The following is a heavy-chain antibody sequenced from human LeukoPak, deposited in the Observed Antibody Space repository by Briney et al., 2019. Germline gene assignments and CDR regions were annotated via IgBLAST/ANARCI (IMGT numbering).Heavy chain of an antibody. CDR3: AKEGGYDGVDW. D-gene: IGHD5-12*01. CDR1: GITFSIYT. Sequence: GGSLRLSCAASGITFSIYTMSWVRQAPGKGLEWVSAIVGSGRNTYYADSVKGRYTISRDNSKNTLYLQMNSLRAEDTAVYHCAKEGGYDGVDWWGQGTLVTVSS. CDR2: IVGSGRNT. V-gene: IGHV3-23*01. J-gene: IGHJ4*02.